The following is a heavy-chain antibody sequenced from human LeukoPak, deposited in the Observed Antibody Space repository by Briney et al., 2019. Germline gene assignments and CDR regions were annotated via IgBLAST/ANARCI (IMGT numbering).Heavy chain of an antibody. V-gene: IGHV3-64*01. J-gene: IGHJ4*02. CDR3: AREDSGSYGYFDY. Sequence: PGGSLRLSCAASGFTFSSYAMHWVRQAPGKGLEYVSAISSNGGSTYYANSVEGRFTISRDNSKNTLYLQMGSLRAEDMAVYYCAREDSGSYGYFDYWGQGTLVTVSS. CDR2: ISSNGGST. CDR1: GFTFSSYA. D-gene: IGHD1-26*01.